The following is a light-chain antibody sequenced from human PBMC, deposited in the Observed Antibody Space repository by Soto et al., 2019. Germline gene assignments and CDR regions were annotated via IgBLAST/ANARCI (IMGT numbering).Light chain of an antibody. CDR2: AAS. Sequence: EIVLTQSPVTLSLSPGERATLSCRSSQSVGSYLAWYHHKPGQPPRLLIYAASNTATRIPARLTGSGSETDFTLTISSLEAEDFAVYYCQQRKNWQVTSGQGTRLENK. CDR3: QQRKNWQVT. V-gene: IGKV3-11*01. J-gene: IGKJ5*01. CDR1: QSVGSY.